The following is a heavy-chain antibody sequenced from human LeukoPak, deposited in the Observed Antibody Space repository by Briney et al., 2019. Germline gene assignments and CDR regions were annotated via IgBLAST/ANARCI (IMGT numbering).Heavy chain of an antibody. CDR2: IYYSGST. V-gene: IGHV4-31*03. Sequence: SETLSLTCTVSGGSISSGGYYWSWIRQHPGKGLEWIGYIYYSGSTYYNPSLKSRVTISVDTSKNQFSLKLSSVTAADTAVYYCARVTGYYDSSGYVAWFDPWGQGTLVTVSS. D-gene: IGHD3-22*01. CDR3: ARVTGYYDSSGYVAWFDP. CDR1: GGSISSGGYY. J-gene: IGHJ5*02.